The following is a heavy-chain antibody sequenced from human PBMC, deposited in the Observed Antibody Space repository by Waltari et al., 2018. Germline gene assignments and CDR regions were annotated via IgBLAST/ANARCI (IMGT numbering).Heavy chain of an antibody. CDR2: ISSSSSYI. CDR1: GFTFSSYS. CDR3: ARDRGGQSMVVKVNDAFDI. J-gene: IGHJ3*02. V-gene: IGHV3-21*01. Sequence: EVQLVESGGGLVKPGGSLRLSCAASGFTFSSYSMNWVRQAPGTGLEWVSSISSSSSYIYYADSVKGRFTISRDNAKNSLYLQMNSLRAEDTAVYYCARDRGGQSMVVKVNDAFDIWGQGTMVTVSS. D-gene: IGHD2-15*01.